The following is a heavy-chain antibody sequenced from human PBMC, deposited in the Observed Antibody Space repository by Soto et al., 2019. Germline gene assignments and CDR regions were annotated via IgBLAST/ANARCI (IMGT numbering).Heavy chain of an antibody. D-gene: IGHD3-10*01. Sequence: SVKVSCKASGGTFNSYAISWVRHAPGQGLEWMGGIIPVFGKVNSAQKFQGRVTITADESTSTAYMELRSLRSDDTAVYYCAKDRGGLLWFGEPGGHYGMDVWGQGTTVTVSS. CDR2: IIPVFGKV. V-gene: IGHV1-69*13. CDR3: AKDRGGLLWFGEPGGHYGMDV. J-gene: IGHJ6*02. CDR1: GGTFNSYA.